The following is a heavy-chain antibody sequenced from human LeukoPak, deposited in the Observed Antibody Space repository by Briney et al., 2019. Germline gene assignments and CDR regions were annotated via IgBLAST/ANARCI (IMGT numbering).Heavy chain of an antibody. CDR2: ISFNGNT. CDR1: GDSVTSGGSY. J-gene: IGHJ4*02. CDR3: ARGPNWYYNS. V-gene: IGHV4-61*08. D-gene: IGHD1-7*01. Sequence: SETLSLTCAVSGDSVTSGGSYWGWIRQPPGKGLEWIGYISFNGNTDYNPSLNSRVAISVDTSKNQFSLKLTSVTAADTAVYYCARGPNWYYNSWGQGTLVTVSS.